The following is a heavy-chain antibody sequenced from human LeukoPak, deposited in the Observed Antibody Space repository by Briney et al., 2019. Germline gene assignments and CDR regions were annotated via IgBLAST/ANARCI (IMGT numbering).Heavy chain of an antibody. J-gene: IGHJ4*02. CDR3: AKVEQWQYFAY. V-gene: IGHV3-23*01. Sequence: GGSLRLSCAASGFTFRSYAMTWVRQAPGKGLEWVSGLSGSGVSTYYADSVKGRFTISRDNSKNTLYLQMNSLRAEDTAVYYCAKVEQWQYFAYQGQGTLVTVSS. CDR1: GFTFRSYA. D-gene: IGHD6-19*01. CDR2: LSGSGVST.